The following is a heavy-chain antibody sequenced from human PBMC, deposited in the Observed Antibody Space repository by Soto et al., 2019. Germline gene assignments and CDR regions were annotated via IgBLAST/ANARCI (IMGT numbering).Heavy chain of an antibody. J-gene: IGHJ4*02. D-gene: IGHD3-9*01. CDR3: AKDLGSGYRFDY. V-gene: IGHV1-18*01. CDR2: IQTDNDHA. CDR1: GYTFLKYG. Sequence: QVQLVQSGPEVKKPGASVKVACKASGYTFLKYGINWVRQAPGQGLEWMGGIQTDNDHASSAQKFEGRVTMTTDTSTRTVYMELRDLSSDDTAVYYCAKDLGSGYRFDYWGQGTPVTVSS.